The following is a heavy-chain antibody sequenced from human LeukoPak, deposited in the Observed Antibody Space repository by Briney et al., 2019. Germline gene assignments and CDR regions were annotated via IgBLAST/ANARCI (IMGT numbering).Heavy chain of an antibody. Sequence: GASVKVSCKASGYTFTGYYMHWVRQAPGQGLEWMGWINPNSGGTNYAQKFQGRVTMTRDASISTAYMELSRLRSDDTAVYYCARGLYGSGSYWRGWGQGTLVTVSS. V-gene: IGHV1-2*02. CDR1: GYTFTGYY. CDR2: INPNSGGT. J-gene: IGHJ4*02. D-gene: IGHD3-10*01. CDR3: ARGLYGSGSYWRG.